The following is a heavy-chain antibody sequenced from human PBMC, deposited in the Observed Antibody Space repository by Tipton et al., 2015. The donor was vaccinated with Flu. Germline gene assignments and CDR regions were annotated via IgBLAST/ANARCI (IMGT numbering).Heavy chain of an antibody. CDR3: ARKSQSQYYYDSSEFEDVLDI. CDR2: IIPMFTTT. J-gene: IGHJ3*02. D-gene: IGHD3-22*01. Sequence: QLVQSGAEVKRPGSSVKVSCKTSGGTFNTYALTWVRQAPGQGLEWMGGIIPMFTTTKYAQKFEGRITITADESTSTAYLELSSLRSEDTALYYCARKSQSQYYYDSSEFEDVLDIWGQGTMVTVSS. CDR1: GGTFNTYA. V-gene: IGHV1-69*01.